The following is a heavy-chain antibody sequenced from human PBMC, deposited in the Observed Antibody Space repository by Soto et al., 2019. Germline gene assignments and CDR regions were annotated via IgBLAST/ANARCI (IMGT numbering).Heavy chain of an antibody. CDR1: GYSFTNYA. D-gene: IGHD4-17*01. V-gene: IGHV1-3*01. CDR3: ARAPYGGSLDF. CDR2: INAGNGNA. Sequence: ASVKVSCKASGYSFTNYAMHWVLQAPGQRLEWMGWINAGNGNAYYSQKFQGRVTITRDTSASTAHMELSSLRSEDTAVYYCARAPYGGSLDFWGQGILVTVSS. J-gene: IGHJ4*02.